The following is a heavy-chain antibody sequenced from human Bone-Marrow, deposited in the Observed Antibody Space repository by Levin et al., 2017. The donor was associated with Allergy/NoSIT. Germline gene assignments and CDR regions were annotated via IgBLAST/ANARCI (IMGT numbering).Heavy chain of an antibody. J-gene: IGHJ2*01. D-gene: IGHD2-2*01. Sequence: GESLKISCAASGFTFSSCGMTWVRQAPGKGLEWVSFISNTATYTYYADSVKGRFTISRDNAKNSLFLQMNSLKAEDTAVDYCARSSVVGSCSSTSCSSFDVWGRGTLVTVSS. CDR2: ISNTATYT. CDR3: ARSSVVGSCSSTSCSSFDV. V-gene: IGHV3-21*01. CDR1: GFTFSSCG.